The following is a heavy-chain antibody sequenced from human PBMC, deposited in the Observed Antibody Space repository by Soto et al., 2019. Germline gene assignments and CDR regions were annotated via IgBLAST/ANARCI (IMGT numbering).Heavy chain of an antibody. D-gene: IGHD6-13*01. CDR1: GYTFTSYG. Sequence: GASVKVSCKASGYTFTSYGISWVRQAPGQGLEWMGWINPNSGGTNYAQKFQGWVTMTRDTSISTAYMELSRLRSDDTAVYYCAREDSSSCFDYWGQGTLVTVSS. CDR3: AREDSSSCFDY. J-gene: IGHJ4*02. V-gene: IGHV1-2*04. CDR2: INPNSGGT.